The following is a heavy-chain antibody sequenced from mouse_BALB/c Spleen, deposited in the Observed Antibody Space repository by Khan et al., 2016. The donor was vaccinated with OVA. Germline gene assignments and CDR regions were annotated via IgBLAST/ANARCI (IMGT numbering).Heavy chain of an antibody. D-gene: IGHD1-1*01. CDR1: GYSFTGYL. J-gene: IGHJ2*01. Sequence: VQLQQSGPELVKPGASVKISCKASGYSFTGYLMNWVMQSPGKGLEWIGRINPHIGETFYNQKFRDKATLTVDESSSTAHMELRSLASEDSAAYCCARSYCSDFDYWGQGTTLTVSS. CDR2: INPHIGET. V-gene: IGHV1-20*02. CDR3: ARSYCSDFDY.